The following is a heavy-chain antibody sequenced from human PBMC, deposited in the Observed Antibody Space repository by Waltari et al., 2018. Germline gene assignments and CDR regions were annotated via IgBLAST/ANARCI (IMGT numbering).Heavy chain of an antibody. CDR1: VFRFSNYI. D-gene: IGHD5-18*01. CDR3: ESRPPVTRDY. V-gene: IGHV3-64D*06. CDR2: ISNNGGST. J-gene: IGHJ4*02. Sequence: EVQLVESGGGLVQPGGSLRLSCSASVFRFSNYIMFWVRQAPGKGLEYVSAISNNGGSTYYTDAVRCRITISRDNSKNMLYLQMSSLRPEDTAVYYCESRPPVTRDYWGQGTLVTVSS.